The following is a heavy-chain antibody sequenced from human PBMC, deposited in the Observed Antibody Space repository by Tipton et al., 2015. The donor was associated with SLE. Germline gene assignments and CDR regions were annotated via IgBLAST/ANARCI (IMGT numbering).Heavy chain of an antibody. D-gene: IGHD7-27*01. Sequence: SLRLSCAASGFTFSSFTMSWVRQAPGEGLEWVSTIVGRDSSTYYSDSVKGRFTISRDNSKNTLYLQMNSLRAEDTALYYCAKRPTGDRGWYFDLWGRGTLVTVSS. CDR1: GFTFSSFT. CDR3: AKRPTGDRGWYFDL. CDR2: IVGRDSST. J-gene: IGHJ2*01. V-gene: IGHV3-23*01.